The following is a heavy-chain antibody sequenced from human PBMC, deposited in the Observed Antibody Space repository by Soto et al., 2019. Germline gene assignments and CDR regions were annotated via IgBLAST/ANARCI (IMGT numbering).Heavy chain of an antibody. D-gene: IGHD2-2*02. V-gene: IGHV1-2*04. CDR1: GYTFSGYY. CDR3: AREDIVVVPAAIRPFYYYYGLDV. CDR2: INPNSGGT. Sequence: ASGPVSGNASGYTFSGYYMHWVRQAHGQELEWMGWINPNSGGTNYAQKFQGWVTMTRDTSISTAYMELSRQRSDDTAAYYRAREDIVVVPAAIRPFYYYYGLDVWLQGTKVTVSS. J-gene: IGHJ6*02.